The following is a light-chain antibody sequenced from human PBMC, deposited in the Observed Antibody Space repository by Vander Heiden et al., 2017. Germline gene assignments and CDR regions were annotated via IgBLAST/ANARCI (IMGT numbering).Light chain of an antibody. Sequence: SYELTQPPSVSVSPGQTASITCPGDKLGDNYACWYQQKPGQSPVLVIYQDSKRPSCIPERFSGSNSGNTATLTISGTQAMDEADYYCQAWDSSLVVFGGGTKLTVL. CDR3: QAWDSSLVV. CDR1: KLGDNY. CDR2: QDS. J-gene: IGLJ2*01. V-gene: IGLV3-1*01.